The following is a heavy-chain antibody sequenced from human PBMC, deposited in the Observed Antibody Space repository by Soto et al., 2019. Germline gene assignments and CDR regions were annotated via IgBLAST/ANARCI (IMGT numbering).Heavy chain of an antibody. CDR3: ARSETDYSTFDY. CDR2: INAGNGDT. CDR1: GYTFTRNA. J-gene: IGHJ4*02. Sequence: QVQLVQSGAEVKKPGASVKVSCKASGYTFTRNAIHWVRQAPGQRLEWIGKINAGNGDTKYSEKFQGRVTITRETSASAAYMELSTLGSEDTSIYYCARSETDYSTFDYWGQGTLVTVSS. D-gene: IGHD3-9*01. V-gene: IGHV1-3*01.